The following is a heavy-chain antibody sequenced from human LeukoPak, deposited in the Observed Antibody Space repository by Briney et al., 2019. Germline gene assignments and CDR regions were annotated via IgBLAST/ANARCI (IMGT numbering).Heavy chain of an antibody. CDR3: GRGYAMDV. CDR2: MNLDSGKT. CDR1: GYTVTNFD. J-gene: IGHJ6*02. Sequence: ASVKVSCKASGYTVTNFDINWVRQATGQGLEWMGWMNLDSGKTGYAQKFRGRVTMTRNTSTTTAYMEVSALRSDDTAMYYCGRGYAMDVWGQGTTVTVSS. V-gene: IGHV1-8*01.